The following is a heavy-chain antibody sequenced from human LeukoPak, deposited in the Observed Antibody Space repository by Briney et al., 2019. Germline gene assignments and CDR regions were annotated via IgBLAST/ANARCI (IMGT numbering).Heavy chain of an antibody. CDR1: GFRFSSYG. D-gene: IGHD5/OR15-5a*01. Sequence: GRSLRLSCAASGFRFSSYGMHWVRQAPGKGLEWVAVISDDGIKIYYGDSVKGRFTISRDNSKNTLNLQMDSLRADDTAMYYCGKGPGYSVYDNLPHHWGQGTLVTVSS. CDR2: ISDDGIKI. CDR3: GKGPGYSVYDNLPHH. V-gene: IGHV3-30*18. J-gene: IGHJ5*02.